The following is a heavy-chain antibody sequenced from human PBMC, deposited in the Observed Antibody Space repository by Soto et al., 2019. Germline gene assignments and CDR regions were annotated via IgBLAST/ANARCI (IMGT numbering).Heavy chain of an antibody. CDR2: IHPGDSDT. J-gene: IGHJ1*01. D-gene: IGHD2-15*01. Sequence: PGESQEISCKGSAYSFTSYWIGWVRQMPGKGLEWMGIIHPGDSDTRYSPSFQGPVTISADKSISTAYVQWSSLKASDTAMYYCARQPDLGYCSGGSCYLEYFQHWGQGTLVTVS. V-gene: IGHV5-51*01. CDR3: ARQPDLGYCSGGSCYLEYFQH. CDR1: AYSFTSYW.